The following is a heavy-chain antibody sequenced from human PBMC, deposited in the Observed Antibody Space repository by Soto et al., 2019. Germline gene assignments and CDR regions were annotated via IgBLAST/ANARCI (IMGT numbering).Heavy chain of an antibody. CDR1: GFTFSSYG. Sequence: QVQLVESGGGVVQPGRSLRLSCAASGFTFSSYGMHWVRQAPGKGLEWVAVISYDGSNKYYADSVKGRFTISRDNSKNTLYLQMNSLRAEDTAVYYCAKDPILGTRYYDFWSGYYFDYWGQGTLLTVSS. CDR3: AKDPILGTRYYDFWSGYYFDY. CDR2: ISYDGSNK. D-gene: IGHD3-3*01. J-gene: IGHJ4*02. V-gene: IGHV3-30*18.